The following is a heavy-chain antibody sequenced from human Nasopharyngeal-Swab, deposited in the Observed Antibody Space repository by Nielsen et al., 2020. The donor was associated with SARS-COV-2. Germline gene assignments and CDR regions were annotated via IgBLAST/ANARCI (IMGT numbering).Heavy chain of an antibody. CDR1: GRSFTTYS. Sequence: SETLSPTCAVYGRSFTTYSWIWIRQLPGKGLEWIGEINHIGSTNYNTYNPSLNSRVTISPATSKNQFSLTLTSVTAADTAIYFCARGSYYGDYDYWGQGALVTVSS. CDR2: INHIGST. V-gene: IGHV4-34*01. D-gene: IGHD4-17*01. J-gene: IGHJ4*02. CDR3: ARGSYYGDYDY.